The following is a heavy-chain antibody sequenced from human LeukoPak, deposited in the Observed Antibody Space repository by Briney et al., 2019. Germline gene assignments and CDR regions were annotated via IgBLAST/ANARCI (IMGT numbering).Heavy chain of an antibody. CDR1: GGSITSSNYY. V-gene: IGHV4-39*01. J-gene: IGHJ4*02. Sequence: PSETLSLTCTVSGGSITSSNYYWRWIRQPPGTGLEWIGSFYYSGSTNYNPSLKSRVTISVDTSKNQFSLKLSSVTAADTAVYYCVYYYGAGSVEYWGQGTLVTVSS. D-gene: IGHD3-10*01. CDR2: FYYSGST. CDR3: VYYYGAGSVEY.